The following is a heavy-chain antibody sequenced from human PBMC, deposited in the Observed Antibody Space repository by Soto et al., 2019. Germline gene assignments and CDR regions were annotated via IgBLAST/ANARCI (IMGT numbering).Heavy chain of an antibody. V-gene: IGHV6-1*01. CDR3: ARDPDYSNSPHYYYYYGMDV. D-gene: IGHD4-4*01. CDR2: TYYRSKWYN. J-gene: IGHJ6*02. CDR1: GDSVSSNSAA. Sequence: KQSQTLSLTCAISGDSVSSNSAAWNWIRQSPSRGLEWLGRTYYRSKWYNDYAVSVKSRITINPDTSKNQFSLQLNSVTPEDTAVYYCARDPDYSNSPHYYYYYGMDVWGQGTTVTVSS.